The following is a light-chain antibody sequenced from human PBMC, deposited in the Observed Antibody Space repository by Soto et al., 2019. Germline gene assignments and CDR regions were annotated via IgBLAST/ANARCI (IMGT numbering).Light chain of an antibody. Sequence: DVHMSQSPSTLSGSVGYRFTITCRASQSISSYLNWYQQKPGKAPKLLIYQASTLEAGVPSRFSGTGSGTEFTLTISSLQPDDFATYYCQQYNAAFGQGTRLEIK. V-gene: IGKV1-5*03. CDR2: QAS. CDR1: QSISSY. J-gene: IGKJ5*01. CDR3: QQYNAA.